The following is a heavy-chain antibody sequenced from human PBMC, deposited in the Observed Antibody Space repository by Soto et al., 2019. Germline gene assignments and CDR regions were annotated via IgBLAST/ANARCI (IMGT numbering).Heavy chain of an antibody. CDR1: GFTFSSYG. CDR3: ARDPEIAPLAFFDY. D-gene: IGHD3-3*02. Sequence: PGGSLRLSCAASGFTFSSYGMHWVRQAPGKGLEWVSSISSSSSYIYYADSVKGRFTISRDNAKNSLYLQMNSLRAEDTAVYYCARDPEIAPLAFFDYWGQGTLVTVSS. CDR2: ISSSSSYI. J-gene: IGHJ4*02. V-gene: IGHV3-21*01.